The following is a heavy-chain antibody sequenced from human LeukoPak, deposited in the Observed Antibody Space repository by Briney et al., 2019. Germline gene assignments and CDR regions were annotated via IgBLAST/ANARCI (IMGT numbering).Heavy chain of an antibody. J-gene: IGHJ4*02. CDR1: GFTFSDSY. Sequence: GGPLRLSCAASGFTFSDSYMSWIRQAPGQGLEWVSYIASDGSSIYYADSVMGRFTISRDNAKNSLYLQMNSLRAEDRALYYCAKDIGAGRYQHRMVDYWGQGTLVTVSS. V-gene: IGHV3-11*01. D-gene: IGHD2-15*01. CDR2: IASDGSSI. CDR3: AKDIGAGRYQHRMVDY.